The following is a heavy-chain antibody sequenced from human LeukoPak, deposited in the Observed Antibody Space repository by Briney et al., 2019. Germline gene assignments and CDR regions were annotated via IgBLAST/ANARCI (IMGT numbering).Heavy chain of an antibody. J-gene: IGHJ3*02. CDR2: INSDGLST. CDR3: ARDRHYYDSSGYYYEGGAFDI. Sequence: GGSLRLSCAASGFTFSSYWMHWVRQAPGKGLVWVSRINSDGLSTNYADSVKGRFTISRDNSKNTLYLQMNSLRAEDTAVYYCARDRHYYDSSGYYYEGGAFDIWGQGTMVTVSS. CDR1: GFTFSSYW. D-gene: IGHD3-22*01. V-gene: IGHV3-74*01.